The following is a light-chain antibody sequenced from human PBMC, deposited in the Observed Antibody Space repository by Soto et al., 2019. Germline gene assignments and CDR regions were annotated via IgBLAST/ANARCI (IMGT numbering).Light chain of an antibody. Sequence: EIVLTQSPGTLSLSPGERATLSCRASQTIDTNLAWYQQKPGQAPRLLIFAASTRATGIPARFSGSGSGTEFSLTISSLQPEDVAAYYCQKYGSSGTFGQGTKVDI. J-gene: IGKJ1*01. CDR3: QKYGSSGT. CDR2: AAS. V-gene: IGKV3-15*01. CDR1: QTIDTN.